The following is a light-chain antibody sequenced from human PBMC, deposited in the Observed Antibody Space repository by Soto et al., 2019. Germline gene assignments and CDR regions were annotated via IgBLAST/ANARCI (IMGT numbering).Light chain of an antibody. CDR2: KAS. J-gene: IGKJ4*01. Sequence: DIQMTQSPSTLSGSVGDRVTITCRASQTISSWLAWYQQKPGKAPKLLIYKASTLKSGVPSRFSGSGSGTDFTLTISSLQPDDFATYYCQQSYSTPLTFGGGTKVDIK. V-gene: IGKV1-5*03. CDR3: QQSYSTPLT. CDR1: QTISSW.